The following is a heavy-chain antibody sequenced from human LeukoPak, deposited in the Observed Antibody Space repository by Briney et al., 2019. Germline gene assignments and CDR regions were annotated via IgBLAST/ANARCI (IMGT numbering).Heavy chain of an antibody. CDR3: ARDRSEFDY. Sequence: PSETLSLTCTVSGGSISSYYWSWIRQPPGKGLEWIGYIYYSGSTNYNPSLKGRVTISVDMSKNQFSLKLSSVTAAVTAVYYCARDRSEFDYWGQGALVTVSS. CDR1: GGSISSYY. V-gene: IGHV4-59*01. D-gene: IGHD2-15*01. J-gene: IGHJ4*02. CDR2: IYYSGST.